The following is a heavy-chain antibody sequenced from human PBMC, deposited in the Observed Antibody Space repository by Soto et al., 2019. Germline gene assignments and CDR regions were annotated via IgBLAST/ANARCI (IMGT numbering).Heavy chain of an antibody. V-gene: IGHV1-2*02. Sequence: QVRLVQSGADVQRPGASMNISCQASGYQFTGSYLHWVRRAPGHGLQWMGMINPDTGSTNYAETFQERVTMTTDKSAGTVFLGLGRLTSDDTATYYCARQYCSGTSCYWYFDFWGQGTFVSVSS. CDR2: INPDTGST. D-gene: IGHD2-2*01. CDR3: ARQYCSGTSCYWYFDF. J-gene: IGHJ4*02. CDR1: GYQFTGSY.